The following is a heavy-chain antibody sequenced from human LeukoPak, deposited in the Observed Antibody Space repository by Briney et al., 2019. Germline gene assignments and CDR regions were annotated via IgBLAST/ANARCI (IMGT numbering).Heavy chain of an antibody. J-gene: IGHJ4*02. V-gene: IGHV3-11*01. CDR1: GFSFSAYY. CDR2: ISGSGSST. D-gene: IGHD5-12*01. CDR3: ARGSGYTSGHFEY. Sequence: RGSLRLSCAASGFSFSAYYMSWIRQAPGKGPEWIAYISGSGSSTYYADSVKGRFTISRDNAKDSLDLQMNSLRADDTAVYYCARGSGYTSGHFEYWGQGTLVTVSS.